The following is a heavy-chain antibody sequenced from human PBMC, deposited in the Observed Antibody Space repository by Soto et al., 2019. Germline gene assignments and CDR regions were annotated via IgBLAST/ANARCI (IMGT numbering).Heavy chain of an antibody. CDR2: MNPNSGNT. D-gene: IGHD3-10*01. CDR3: ARGSTIAYGSASYNNWFDP. J-gene: IGHJ5*02. Sequence: ASVKVSCKASGYTFTSYDINWVRQATGQGLEWMGWMNPNSGNTGYAQKFQGRVTMTRNTSISTAYMELSSLRSEDTAVYYSARGSTIAYGSASYNNWFDPWGQGTLVTVSS. V-gene: IGHV1-8*02. CDR1: GYTFTSYD.